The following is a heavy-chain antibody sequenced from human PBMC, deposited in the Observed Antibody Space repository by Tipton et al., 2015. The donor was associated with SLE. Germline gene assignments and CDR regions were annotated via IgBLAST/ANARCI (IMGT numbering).Heavy chain of an antibody. CDR2: IYHSGST. J-gene: IGHJ2*01. CDR3: ARDLGAGRGGHWYFDL. V-gene: IGHV4-59*01. CDR1: GGSINGYY. Sequence: TPSLTCTVSGGSINGYYWNWFRQPPGRELEWIGYIYHSGSTNYNPSLKSRVTMSVDTSKNQFSLKLSSVTTADTAVYYCARDLGAGRGGHWYFDLWGRGTLLTVSS. D-gene: IGHD3-16*01.